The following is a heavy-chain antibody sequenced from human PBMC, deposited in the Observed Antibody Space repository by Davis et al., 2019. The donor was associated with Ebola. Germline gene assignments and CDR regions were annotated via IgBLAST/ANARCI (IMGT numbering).Heavy chain of an antibody. CDR3: ARGANYYDSSGYTYYYYYGMDV. D-gene: IGHD3-22*01. Sequence: AASVKVSCKASGYTFTSYDISWVRQAPGQGLEWMGWISAYNGNTNYAQKLQGRVTMTTDTSTSTAYMELRSLRSDDTAVYYCARGANYYDSSGYTYYYYYGMDVWGKGTTVTVSS. J-gene: IGHJ6*04. CDR2: ISAYNGNT. CDR1: GYTFTSYD. V-gene: IGHV1-18*01.